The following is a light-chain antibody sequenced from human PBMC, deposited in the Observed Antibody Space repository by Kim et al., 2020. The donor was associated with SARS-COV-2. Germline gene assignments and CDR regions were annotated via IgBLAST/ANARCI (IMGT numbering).Light chain of an antibody. CDR3: CSHAASYTWV. V-gene: IGLV2-11*01. CDR2: DVS. CDR1: SSDVGGYNY. J-gene: IGLJ3*02. Sequence: GQSVTISCTGTSSDVGGYNYVSWYQQHPGKAPKLMIYDVSQRPSGVPDRFSGSRSGNTASLTISGLQAEDEADYYCCSHAASYTWVFGGGTQLTVL.